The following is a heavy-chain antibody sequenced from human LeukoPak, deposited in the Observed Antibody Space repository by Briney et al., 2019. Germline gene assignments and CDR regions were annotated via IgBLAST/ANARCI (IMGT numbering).Heavy chain of an antibody. CDR2: FSYNAHS. D-gene: IGHD6-13*01. J-gene: IGHJ4*02. CDR3: ARVSVAGTGPDY. CDR1: GGSVSSSNYY. Sequence: SETLSLTCTVSGGSVSSSNYYWRWIRQSPGKGLEWVGFFSYNAHSDNNPSLKSRVTISIDTSRNQFSLRLTSVTAADTAIYYCARVSVAGTGPDYWGQGTLFTVSS. V-gene: IGHV4-61*01.